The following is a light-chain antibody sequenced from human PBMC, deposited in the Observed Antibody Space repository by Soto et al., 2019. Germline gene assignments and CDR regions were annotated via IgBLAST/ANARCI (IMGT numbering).Light chain of an antibody. V-gene: IGKV3-11*01. CDR3: QRRSNWPPIT. CDR1: QSVSSY. Sequence: EIVLTQSPDTLSLSPGEIATLSCRSSQSVSSYLAWNQQKPGQAPSLLIYDASNRATGITARFSGSASGTDFTLTISSREPEDFAVYSGQRRSNWPPITFGQGKRLEI. J-gene: IGKJ5*01. CDR2: DAS.